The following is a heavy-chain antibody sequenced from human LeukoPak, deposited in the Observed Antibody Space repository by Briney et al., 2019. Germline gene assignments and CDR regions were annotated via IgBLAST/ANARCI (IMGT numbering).Heavy chain of an antibody. D-gene: IGHD1-1*01. CDR3: ARETGTTLTSFDY. V-gene: IGHV4-39*07. CDR1: GGSISSSSYY. CDR2: IYYSGST. Sequence: PSETLSLTCTVSGGSISSSSYYWGWIRQPPGKGLEWIGSIYYSGSTYYNPSLKSRVTISVDTSKNQFSLKLSSVTAADTAVYYCARETGTTLTSFDYWGQGTLVTVSS. J-gene: IGHJ4*02.